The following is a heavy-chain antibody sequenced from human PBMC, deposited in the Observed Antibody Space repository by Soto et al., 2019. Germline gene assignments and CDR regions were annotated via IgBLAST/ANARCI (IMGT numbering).Heavy chain of an antibody. CDR3: ARDKGAYCGGDCYSTWFDP. CDR2: ISAYNGNT. J-gene: IGHJ5*02. V-gene: IGHV1-18*01. Sequence: QVQLVQSGAEVKKPGASVKVSCKASGYTFTSYGISCVRQAPGQGLEWMGWISAYNGNTNYAQKLQGRVTMTTDTSTSTAYMELRSLRSDDTAVYYCARDKGAYCGGDCYSTWFDPWGQGTLVTVSS. CDR1: GYTFTSYG. D-gene: IGHD2-21*02.